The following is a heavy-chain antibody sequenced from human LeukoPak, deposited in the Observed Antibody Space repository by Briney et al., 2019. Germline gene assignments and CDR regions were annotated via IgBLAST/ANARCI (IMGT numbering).Heavy chain of an antibody. D-gene: IGHD3-10*01. Sequence: PGGSLRLSCAASGFTFSSYGMHWVRQAPGKGLEWVAVISYDGSNKYYADSVKGRFTISRDNSKNTLYLQMNSLRAEDTAVYYCARDHQGFGESIDYWGQGTLVTVSS. CDR3: ARDHQGFGESIDY. V-gene: IGHV3-30*03. CDR2: ISYDGSNK. J-gene: IGHJ4*02. CDR1: GFTFSSYG.